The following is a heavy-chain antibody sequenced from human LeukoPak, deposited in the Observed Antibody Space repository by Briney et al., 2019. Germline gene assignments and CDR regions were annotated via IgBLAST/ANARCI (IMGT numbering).Heavy chain of an antibody. CDR1: GYSFTNYW. J-gene: IGHJ4*02. D-gene: IGHD6-6*01. CDR2: IYPGDSDT. Sequence: GESLKISCKGSGYSFTNYWIGWVRQMPGKGLEWMGIIYPGDSDTTYSPSFQGQVTISADKSISTTYLQWTSLKASDTAIYYCATTSRYFDQWGQGTLVTVSP. CDR3: ATTSRYFDQ. V-gene: IGHV5-51*01.